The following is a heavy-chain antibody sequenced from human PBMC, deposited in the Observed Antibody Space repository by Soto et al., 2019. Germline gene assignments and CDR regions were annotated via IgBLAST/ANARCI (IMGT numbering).Heavy chain of an antibody. D-gene: IGHD3-3*01. CDR2: IKQDGSEK. Sequence: EVQLVESGGGLVQPGGSLRLSCAASAFTFSSYWMSWVRQAPGKGLEWVANIKQDGSEKYYVDSVKGRFTISRDNAKNSLYLHMNSLRAEDTAVYYCARGPYYDFWGDWAWFDYWGQGTLVTVSS. J-gene: IGHJ4*02. CDR3: ARGPYYDFWGDWAWFDY. CDR1: AFTFSSYW. V-gene: IGHV3-7*01.